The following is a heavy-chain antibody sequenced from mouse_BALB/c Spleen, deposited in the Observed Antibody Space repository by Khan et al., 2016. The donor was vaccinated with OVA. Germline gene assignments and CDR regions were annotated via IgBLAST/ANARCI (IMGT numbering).Heavy chain of an antibody. CDR2: IWAGGST. V-gene: IGHV2-9*02. J-gene: IGHJ1*01. CDR3: SRDYVRSFDYFVV. Sequence: VQLQESGPGLVAPSQSLSITCTVSGFSLTSYGVHWVRQPPGKGLEWLGLIWAGGSTNYNSALMSRLTINEENSKSQVFLKMNSLQTDDNAQKYCSRDYVRSFDYFVVWCASPTVTISS. D-gene: IGHD2-12*01. CDR1: GFSLTSYG.